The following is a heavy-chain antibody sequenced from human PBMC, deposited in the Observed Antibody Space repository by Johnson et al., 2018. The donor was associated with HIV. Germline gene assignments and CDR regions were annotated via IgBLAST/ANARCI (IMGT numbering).Heavy chain of an antibody. D-gene: IGHD2-2*01. CDR1: GFTVNNKY. CDR3: AGNVVAPAAYAFDI. CDR2: IYSGGST. J-gene: IGHJ3*02. Sequence: VQLVESGGDLVQPGGSLRLSCAASGFTVNNKYMSWVRQPPGKGLEWVSVIYSGGSTYYADSVKGRFTISRDSSKNTLYLQMNSLRAEDTAVYYCAGNVVAPAAYAFDIWCQGTMVTVSS. V-gene: IGHV3-66*01.